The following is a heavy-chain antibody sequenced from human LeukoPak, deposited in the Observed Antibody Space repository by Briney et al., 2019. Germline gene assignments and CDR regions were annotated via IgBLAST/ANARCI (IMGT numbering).Heavy chain of an antibody. CDR1: GGSVSSGGYY. CDR3: ARDAGATQAIDY. Sequence: SETLSLTCTVSGGSVSSGGYYWSWIRQHPGKGPEWIGYIFYSGSTNYNPSLKSRVTISVDTSKNQFSLKLSSVTAADTAVYYCARDAGATQAIDYWGQGTLVTVSS. J-gene: IGHJ4*02. V-gene: IGHV4-61*08. D-gene: IGHD1-26*01. CDR2: IFYSGST.